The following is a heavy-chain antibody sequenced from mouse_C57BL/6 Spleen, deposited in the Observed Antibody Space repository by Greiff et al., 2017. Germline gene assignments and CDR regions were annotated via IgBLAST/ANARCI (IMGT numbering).Heavy chain of an antibody. D-gene: IGHD2-5*01. CDR3: ARYDYYSNYYAMDY. J-gene: IGHJ4*01. V-gene: IGHV1-50*01. CDR2: IDPSDSYT. CDR1: GYTFTSYW. Sequence: QVQLQQPGAKLVKPGASVKLSCKASGYTFTSYWMQWVKQRPGQGLEWIGEIDPSDSYTNYNQKFKGKATLTVDTSSSTAYMQLSSLTSEDSAVYYCARYDYYSNYYAMDYWGQGTSVTVSS.